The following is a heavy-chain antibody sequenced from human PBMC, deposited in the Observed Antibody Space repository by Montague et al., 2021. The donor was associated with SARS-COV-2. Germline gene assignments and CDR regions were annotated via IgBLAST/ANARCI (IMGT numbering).Heavy chain of an antibody. CDR3: ARAQYSSGFYGMDV. J-gene: IGHJ6*02. Sequence: SETLSLTCPVSGGSISTYYWSWIRQPPGKGLEWIGYIYYSGGTNYNPSLKSRVTISIDTSKNQLSLELRTVTPADAAVYYCARAQYSSGFYGMDVWGQGTTVTVSS. CDR1: GGSISTYY. D-gene: IGHD3-22*01. CDR2: IYYSGGT. V-gene: IGHV4-59*12.